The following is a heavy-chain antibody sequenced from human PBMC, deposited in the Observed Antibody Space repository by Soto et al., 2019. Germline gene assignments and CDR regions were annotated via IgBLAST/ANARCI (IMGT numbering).Heavy chain of an antibody. J-gene: IGHJ5*02. CDR1: GGTFSSYT. CDR2: IIPILGIA. D-gene: IGHD2-2*01. V-gene: IGHV1-69*04. CDR3: ARDFYCSSTSCYASIRHQYDLNWFDP. Sequence: ASVKVSCKASGGTFSSYTISWVRQAPGQGLEWMGRIIPILGIANYAQKFQGRVTITADKSTSTAYMELSSLRSEDTAVYYCARDFYCSSTSCYASIRHQYDLNWFDPWGQGTLVTVSS.